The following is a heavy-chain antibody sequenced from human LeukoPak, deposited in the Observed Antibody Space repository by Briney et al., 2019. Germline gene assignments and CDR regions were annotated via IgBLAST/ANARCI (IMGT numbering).Heavy chain of an antibody. Sequence: GESLKISCKGSGYSFTSYWIGWVRQMPGKGPEWMGIIYPGDSDTRYSPSFQGQVTISADKSISTAYLQWSSLKASDTAMYYCARHRSDWSYGGGFDYCGQGTLVTVSS. CDR3: ARHRSDWSYGGGFDY. CDR1: GYSFTSYW. V-gene: IGHV5-51*01. J-gene: IGHJ4*02. D-gene: IGHD1-7*01. CDR2: IYPGDSDT.